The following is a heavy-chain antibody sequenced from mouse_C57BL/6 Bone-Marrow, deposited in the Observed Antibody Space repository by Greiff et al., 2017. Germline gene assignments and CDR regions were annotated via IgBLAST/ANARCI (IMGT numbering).Heavy chain of an antibody. CDR3: ARDDYAGFAY. V-gene: IGHV1-50*01. Sequence: QVQLQQPGAELVKPGASVKLSCTASGYTFTSYWMQWVQQRPGPGLEWIGEIDPSDSYPNYTQKFKGKAPLTVDTSSRTAYMQLISLTSEDSAVYYCARDDYAGFAYWGQGTLVTVSA. D-gene: IGHD2-4*01. J-gene: IGHJ3*01. CDR2: IDPSDSYP. CDR1: GYTFTSYW.